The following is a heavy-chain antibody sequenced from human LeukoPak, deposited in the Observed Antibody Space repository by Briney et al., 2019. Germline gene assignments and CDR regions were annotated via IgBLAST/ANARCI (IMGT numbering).Heavy chain of an antibody. CDR3: ARSIAAAGLIDY. J-gene: IGHJ4*02. V-gene: IGHV1-18*04. CDR2: ISAYNGNT. Sequence: ASVKVSCKASGYTCTSYGISWVRQAPGQGLEWMGWISAYNGNTNYAQKLQGRVTMTTDTSTSTAYMELRSLRSDDTAVYYCARSIAAAGLIDYWGQGALVTVSS. D-gene: IGHD6-13*01. CDR1: GYTCTSYG.